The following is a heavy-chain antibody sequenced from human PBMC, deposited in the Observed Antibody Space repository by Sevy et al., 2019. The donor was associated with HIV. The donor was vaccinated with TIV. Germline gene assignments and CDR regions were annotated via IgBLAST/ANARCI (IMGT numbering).Heavy chain of an antibody. CDR1: GFTFSSYV. J-gene: IGHJ4*02. V-gene: IGHV3-30*04. D-gene: IGHD3-10*01. Sequence: GGSLRLSCAASGFTFSSYVMHWVRQAPGKGLEWGAVISYDGSEKYHADSVKGRFTISRDNSKNTLYLQMNSLRTEDTAVYYCARAQGVLLWFGEFPLWGQGTLVTVSS. CDR2: ISYDGSEK. CDR3: ARAQGVLLWFGEFPL.